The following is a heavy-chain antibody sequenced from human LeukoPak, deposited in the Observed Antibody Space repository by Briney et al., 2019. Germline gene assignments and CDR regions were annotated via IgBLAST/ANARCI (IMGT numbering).Heavy chain of an antibody. Sequence: ASVKVSCKASGDTFRKYAISWVRQAPGQGLEWMGGTIPMFGTANYAQKFQGRVTITTDESTSTTYMEVSSLRSEDTAVYYCARAETRNEAYYDLWSGSYNWFDPWGQGTLVTVSS. CDR2: TIPMFGTA. J-gene: IGHJ5*02. CDR1: GDTFRKYA. D-gene: IGHD3-3*01. CDR3: ARAETRNEAYYDLWSGSYNWFDP. V-gene: IGHV1-69*05.